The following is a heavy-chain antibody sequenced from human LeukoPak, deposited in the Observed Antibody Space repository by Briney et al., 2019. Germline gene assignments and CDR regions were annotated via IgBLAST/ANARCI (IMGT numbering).Heavy chain of an antibody. Sequence: ASVKVSCKASGYTFTSYAMHWVRQAPGQRLEWMGWINAGNGNTKYSQKFQGRVTITGDTSASTAYMELSSLRSEDTAVYYCAVEGGYDLDYFDYWGQGTLVTVSS. CDR1: GYTFTSYA. CDR3: AVEGGYDLDYFDY. CDR2: INAGNGNT. J-gene: IGHJ4*02. V-gene: IGHV1-3*01. D-gene: IGHD5-12*01.